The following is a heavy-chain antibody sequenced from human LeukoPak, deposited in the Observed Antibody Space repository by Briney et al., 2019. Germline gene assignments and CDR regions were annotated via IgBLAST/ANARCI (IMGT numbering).Heavy chain of an antibody. D-gene: IGHD6-6*01. CDR2: IYYSGST. J-gene: IGHJ4*02. CDR1: GGSFSGYY. CDR3: ARGTWSSSIDY. Sequence: SETLSLTCAVYGGSFSGYYWSWLRQPPGKGLEWIGYIYYSGSTYYNPSLKSRLTISGDTSKNQFSLRLSSVTAADTAVYYCARGTWSSSIDYWGQGTLVTVSS. V-gene: IGHV4-30-4*08.